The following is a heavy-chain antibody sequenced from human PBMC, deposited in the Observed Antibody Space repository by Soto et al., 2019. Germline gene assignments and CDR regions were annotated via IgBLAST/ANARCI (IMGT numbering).Heavy chain of an antibody. CDR2: MCYSGST. CDR1: GGSMRDRYY. V-gene: IGHV4-39*01. CDR3: ARHSAPLVLLEGATNHWFDP. J-gene: IGHJ5*02. Sequence: SQTLSLTCTVSGGSMRDRYYWGWIRQPPGKDPEWHGPMCYSGSTYKNPSLKSRATLSVDTSKNQFSLKLSSVTAADTAVYYCARHSAPLVLLEGATNHWFDPWGQGTLVSVSS. D-gene: IGHD1-26*01.